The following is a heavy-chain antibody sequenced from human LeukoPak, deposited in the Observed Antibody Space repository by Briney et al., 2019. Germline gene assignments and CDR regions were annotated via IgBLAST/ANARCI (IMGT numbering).Heavy chain of an antibody. CDR1: GLAFSYYW. J-gene: IGHJ4*02. CDR3: AVYYSSGPIAY. V-gene: IGHV3-7*01. CDR2: IKQDGSEK. Sequence: GGSLRLSCAASGLAFSYYWMSWVRQAPGQGLEWVANIKQDGSEKHYVDSVKGRFTVSRDNAKNSLYLQMNSLRAEDTAVYYCAVYYSSGPIAYWGQGTLVTVSS. D-gene: IGHD3-22*01.